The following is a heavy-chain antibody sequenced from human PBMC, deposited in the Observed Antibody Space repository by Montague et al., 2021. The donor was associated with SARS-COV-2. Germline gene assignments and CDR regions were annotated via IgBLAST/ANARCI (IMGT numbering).Heavy chain of an antibody. J-gene: IGHJ4*02. Sequence: SLRLSCAASGSSFIGYSMSWVRQTPGKGLELVSALRGSDGATFYADSVNGRFTISRDTSKNTLFLQMISLRADDSALYYCAKGAFSYGINIMDSWGQGTLVTVSS. CDR2: LRGSDGAT. CDR1: GSSFIGYS. D-gene: IGHD2-21*01. V-gene: IGHV3-23*01. CDR3: AKGAFSYGINIMDS.